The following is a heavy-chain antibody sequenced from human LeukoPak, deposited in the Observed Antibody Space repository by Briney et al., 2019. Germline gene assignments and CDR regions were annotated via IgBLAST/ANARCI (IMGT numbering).Heavy chain of an antibody. CDR2: IYYSGST. CDR1: GGSISSYY. J-gene: IGHJ4*02. D-gene: IGHD1-14*01. V-gene: IGHV4-59*01. Sequence: SETLSLTCTVPGGSISSYYWSWIRQPPGKGLEWIGYIYYSGSTNYNPSLKSRVTISVDTSKNQFSLKLSSVTAADTAVYYCARDGGTGYFDYWGQGTLVTVSS. CDR3: ARDGGTGYFDY.